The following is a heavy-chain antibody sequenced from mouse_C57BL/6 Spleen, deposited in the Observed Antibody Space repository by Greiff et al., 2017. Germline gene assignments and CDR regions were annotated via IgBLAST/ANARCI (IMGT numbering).Heavy chain of an antibody. J-gene: IGHJ2*01. CDR3: TRAYYYGGSSLDY. V-gene: IGHV1-15*01. CDR1: GYTFTDYE. CDR2: IDPENGGT. Sequence: QVQLQQPGAELVRPGASVTLSCKASGYTFTDYEMHWVKQTPAHGLEWIGAIDPENGGTAYNQKIKGKAILTADKSSSTAYRELRSLTSQDSAVYYCTRAYYYGGSSLDYWGQGTTLTGSS. D-gene: IGHD1-1*01.